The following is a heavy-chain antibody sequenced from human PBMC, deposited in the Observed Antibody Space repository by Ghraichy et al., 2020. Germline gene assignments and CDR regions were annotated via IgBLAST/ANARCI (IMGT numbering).Heavy chain of an antibody. CDR2: IYWDDDK. J-gene: IGHJ4*02. CDR3: AHSMSPRILDY. V-gene: IGHV2-5*02. CDR1: GFSLTTSGVG. Sequence: SGPTLVKPTQTLTLTCTFSGFSLTTSGVGVGWIRQPPGKALEWLGLIYWDDDKRYSPSLESRLTITKDTSKNQVVLTMTNVGPVDTATYYCAHSMSPRILDYWGQGTLVTVSS. D-gene: IGHD2/OR15-2a*01.